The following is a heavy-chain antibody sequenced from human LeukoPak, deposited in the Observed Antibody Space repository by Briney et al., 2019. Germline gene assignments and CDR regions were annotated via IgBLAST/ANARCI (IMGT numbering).Heavy chain of an antibody. D-gene: IGHD5-18*01. CDR3: ARDLPRVDTATYYYYYYGMDV. J-gene: IGHJ6*02. CDR1: GGTFSIYA. V-gene: IGHV1-69*04. Sequence: ASVKVSCEASGGTFSIYAISWVRQAPGQGLEWMGRIIPILGIANYAQKFQGRVTITADKSTSTAYMELSSLRSEDTAVYYCARDLPRVDTATYYYYYYGMDVWGQGTTVTVSS. CDR2: IIPILGIA.